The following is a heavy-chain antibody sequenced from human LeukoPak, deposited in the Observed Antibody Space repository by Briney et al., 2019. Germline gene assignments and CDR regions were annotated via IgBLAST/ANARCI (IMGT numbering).Heavy chain of an antibody. V-gene: IGHV1-69*06. D-gene: IGHD2-2*01. CDR1: GGTFSSYA. J-gene: IGHJ4*02. CDR2: IIPIFGTA. Sequence: ASVKVSCKASGGTFSSYAISWVRQAPGQGLEWMGGIIPIFGTANYAQKFQGRVTITADKSTSTAYMELSSLRSEDTAVYYCAREALGYCSSTSCSIYFDYWGQGTLVTVSS. CDR3: AREALGYCSSTSCSIYFDY.